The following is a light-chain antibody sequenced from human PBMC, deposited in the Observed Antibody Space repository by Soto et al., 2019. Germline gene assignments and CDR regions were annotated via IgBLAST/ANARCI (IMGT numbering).Light chain of an antibody. Sequence: EIVLTQSPGTLSLSPGERATLSCRASQSVSSSYLAWYQQKPGQAPRLLIYGASSRATGIPDRFSGSGSGTDFTLTISRLEPEDFGVYYCKQYRSSPSTFGHGT. V-gene: IGKV3-20*01. CDR1: QSVSSSY. CDR3: KQYRSSPST. J-gene: IGKJ1*01. CDR2: GAS.